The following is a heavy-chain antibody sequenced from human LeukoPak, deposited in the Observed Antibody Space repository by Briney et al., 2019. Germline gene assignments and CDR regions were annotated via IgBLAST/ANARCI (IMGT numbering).Heavy chain of an antibody. CDR2: IYYSGST. CDR3: ARATSNREDFDY. Sequence: PSETLSLTCTVSGGSISSSSYYWSWTRQPPGKGLEWIGSIYYSGSTYYNPSLKSRVTISVDTSKNQFSLKLSSVTAADTAVYYCARATSNREDFDYWGQGTLVTVSS. D-gene: IGHD1-14*01. J-gene: IGHJ4*02. V-gene: IGHV4-39*01. CDR1: GGSISSSSYY.